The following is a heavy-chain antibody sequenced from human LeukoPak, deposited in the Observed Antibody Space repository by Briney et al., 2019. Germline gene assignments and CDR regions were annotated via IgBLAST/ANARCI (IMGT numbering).Heavy chain of an antibody. Sequence: DPSETLSLTCTVSGGSISSYYWSWIRQPPGKGLEWIGYIHYSGSTNYNPSLKSRVTISVDTSKNQFSLKLSSVTAADTAVYYCARDKSRTYGSADAFDVWGQGTMVTVSS. J-gene: IGHJ3*01. D-gene: IGHD3-10*01. CDR1: GGSISSYY. CDR3: ARDKSRTYGSADAFDV. CDR2: IHYSGST. V-gene: IGHV4-59*12.